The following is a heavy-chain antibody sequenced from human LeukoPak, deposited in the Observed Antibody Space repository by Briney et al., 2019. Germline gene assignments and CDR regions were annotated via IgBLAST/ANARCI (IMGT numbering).Heavy chain of an antibody. V-gene: IGHV3-53*01. CDR3: ASVPNQPGAEYFQH. J-gene: IGHJ1*01. D-gene: IGHD2-2*01. CDR1: GFTVSSNY. Sequence: PGGSLRLSCAASGFTVSSNYMSWVRQAPGKGLEWVSVIYSGGSTYYADSVKGRFTISRDNSKNTLYLQMNSLRAEDTAVYYCASVPNQPGAEYFQHWGQGTLVTVSS. CDR2: IYSGGST.